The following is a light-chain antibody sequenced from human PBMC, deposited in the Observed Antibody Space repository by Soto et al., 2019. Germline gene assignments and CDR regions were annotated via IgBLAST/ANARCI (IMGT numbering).Light chain of an antibody. CDR2: AAS. CDR1: QGIRSA. CDR3: QQFSSYPLT. V-gene: IGKV1-13*02. J-gene: IGKJ4*01. Sequence: QVTHSPFSVSASVGDRVTITCRTSQGIRSALGWYQQKPGKVPKLLIYAASTLQSGVPSRFSGSGSGRDFTLTISRLEPEDFAVYYCQQFSSYPLTFGGGTKV.